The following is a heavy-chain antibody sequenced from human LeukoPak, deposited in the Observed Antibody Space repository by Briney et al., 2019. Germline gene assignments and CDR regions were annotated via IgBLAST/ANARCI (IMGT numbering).Heavy chain of an antibody. CDR2: IYYSGST. J-gene: IGHJ5*02. Sequence: SETQSLTCTVSGGSISSYYWSWIRQPPGKGLEWIGYIYYSGSTNYNPSLKSRVTISVDTSKNQFSLKLSSVTAADTAVYYCARAAYSSGPNWFDPWGQGTLVTVSS. CDR3: ARAAYSSGPNWFDP. CDR1: GGSISSYY. D-gene: IGHD6-19*01. V-gene: IGHV4-59*01.